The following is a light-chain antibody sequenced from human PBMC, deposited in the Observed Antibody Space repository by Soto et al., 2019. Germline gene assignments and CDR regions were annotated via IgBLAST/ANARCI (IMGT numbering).Light chain of an antibody. CDR2: KAS. CDR3: QQYNSYSEA. J-gene: IGKJ1*01. V-gene: IGKV1-5*03. Sequence: IRMTQSASSLSACVGDRVTIXCRASQGIRNHLAWYQQKPGKARKPLIYKASTLERVGPSRFSGSGSATEFTRTISSLQPDDFATYYGQQYNSYSEAFGQGTKV. CDR1: QGIRNH.